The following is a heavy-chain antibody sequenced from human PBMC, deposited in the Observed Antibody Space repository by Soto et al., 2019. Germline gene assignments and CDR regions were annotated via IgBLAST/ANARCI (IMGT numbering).Heavy chain of an antibody. V-gene: IGHV3-9*01. J-gene: IGHJ4*02. CDR3: ARDGGDGYNANNFDY. Sequence: SLRLSCAASGFTFDDYAMHWVRQAPGKGLEWVSGISWNSGSIGYADSVKGRFTISRDNAKNSLYLQMNSLRAEDTAVYYCARDGGDGYNANNFDYWGQGTLVTVSS. D-gene: IGHD3-16*01. CDR2: ISWNSGSI. CDR1: GFTFDDYA.